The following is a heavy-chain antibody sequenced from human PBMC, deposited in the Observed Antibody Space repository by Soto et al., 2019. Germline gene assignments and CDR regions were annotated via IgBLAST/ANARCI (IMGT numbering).Heavy chain of an antibody. D-gene: IGHD3-22*01. CDR1: GGSISSSNW. Sequence: SETLSLTCAVSGGSISSSNWWSWVRQPPGKGLEWIGEIYHSGSTNYNPSLKSRVTISVDKSKNQFSLKLSSVTAADTAVYYCAGDGYYYDSSGYSPVDYWGQGTLVTVSS. V-gene: IGHV4-4*02. J-gene: IGHJ4*02. CDR2: IYHSGST. CDR3: AGDGYYYDSSGYSPVDY.